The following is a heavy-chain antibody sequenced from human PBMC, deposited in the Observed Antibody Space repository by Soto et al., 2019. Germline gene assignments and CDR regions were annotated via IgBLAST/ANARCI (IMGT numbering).Heavy chain of an antibody. J-gene: IGHJ4*02. CDR1: GFIFSSHG. CDR3: ANMGTVLVSRNDY. D-gene: IGHD5-18*01. Sequence: PGGSLRLSCAASGFIFSSHGIHWVRQAPGKGLEWVAVVSYDGRKKYYADSVKGRFYISRDNSKNTLYLQMNSLRAEDTAVYYCANMGTVLVSRNDYWGQGTLVTVSS. CDR2: VSYDGRKK. V-gene: IGHV3-30*18.